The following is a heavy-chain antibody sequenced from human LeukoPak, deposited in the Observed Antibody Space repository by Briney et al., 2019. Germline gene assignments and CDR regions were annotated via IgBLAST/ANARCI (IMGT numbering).Heavy chain of an antibody. Sequence: SQTLSLTCTVSGGSISSGSYYWSWIRQPAGKGLEWIGRIYTSGSTNYNPSLKSRVTISVDTSKNQFSLKLSSVTAADTAVCYCARGQAHPSSGWYNYYYYMDVWGKGTTVTISS. CDR1: GGSISSGSYY. CDR3: ARGQAHPSSGWYNYYYYMDV. J-gene: IGHJ6*03. CDR2: IYTSGST. D-gene: IGHD6-19*01. V-gene: IGHV4-61*02.